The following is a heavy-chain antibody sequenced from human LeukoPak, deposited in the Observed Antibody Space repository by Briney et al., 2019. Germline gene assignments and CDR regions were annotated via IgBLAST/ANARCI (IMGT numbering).Heavy chain of an antibody. CDR1: GGSFSGYY. D-gene: IGHD2-21*01. J-gene: IGHJ3*02. CDR2: ISHTGST. V-gene: IGHV4-34*10. CDR3: ASSSLVVVVTYGFDI. Sequence: SETLSLTCAVYGGSFSGYYWSWIRQPPGKGLEWIGEISHTGSTNYNPSFNSRVTMSVDKSKNQCSLNLKSVTAADTALYYCASSSLVVVVTYGFDIWGRGTAVTVSS.